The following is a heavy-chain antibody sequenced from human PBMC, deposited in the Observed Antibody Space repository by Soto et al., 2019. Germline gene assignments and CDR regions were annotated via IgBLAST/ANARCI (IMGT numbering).Heavy chain of an antibody. CDR2: INHSGST. CDR1: GGSFSGYY. Sequence: SQTLSPTYAIYGGSFSGYYWSWIRQPPGKGLEWIGEINHSGSTNYNPSLKSRVAMSVDTSKNQFSLKLSSVTAADMAVYYCAAAVARGWFDPWGQGTLVTVSS. D-gene: IGHD6-19*01. CDR3: AAAVARGWFDP. J-gene: IGHJ5*02. V-gene: IGHV4-34*01.